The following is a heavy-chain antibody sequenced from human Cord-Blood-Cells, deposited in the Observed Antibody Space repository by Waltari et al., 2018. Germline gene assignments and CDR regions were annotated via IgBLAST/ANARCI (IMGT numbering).Heavy chain of an antibody. J-gene: IGHJ4*02. CDR2: ISWNSGSI. CDR1: GFTFDDYA. CDR3: AKDAAYSGYDYYLDY. Sequence: EVQLVESGGGLVQPGRSLRLSCAASGFTFDDYAMHWVRQAPGKGLEWVSGISWNSGSIGYADSVKGRFTISRDNAKNSLYLQMNSLRAEDTALYYCAKDAAYSGYDYYLDYWGQGTLVTVSS. V-gene: IGHV3-9*01. D-gene: IGHD5-12*01.